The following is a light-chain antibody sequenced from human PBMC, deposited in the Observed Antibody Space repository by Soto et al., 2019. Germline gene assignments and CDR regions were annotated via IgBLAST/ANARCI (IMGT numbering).Light chain of an antibody. V-gene: IGKV3-11*01. CDR3: NQRQSWPRT. Sequence: EFVLTQSPGTLSLSPGERATLSCRASQTVRNNYLAWYQQKPGQAPRLLIYDASIRAAGIPARFSASGSGTDFTLTIRDVQPEDFALYYCNQRQSWPRTFGQGTKVDIK. CDR2: DAS. J-gene: IGKJ1*01. CDR1: QTVRNNY.